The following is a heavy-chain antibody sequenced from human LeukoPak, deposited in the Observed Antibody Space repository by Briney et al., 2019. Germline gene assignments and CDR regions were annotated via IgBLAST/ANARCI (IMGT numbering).Heavy chain of an antibody. CDR3: ASSLAYYDSSGYYESDY. CDR1: GFTVSSNY. CDR2: IYSGGST. V-gene: IGHV3-53*01. Sequence: GGSLRLSCAASGFTVSSNYMSWVRQAPGKGLEWVSVIYSGGSTYYADSVKGRFTISRDNSKNTLYLQMNSLRAEDTAVYYCASSLAYYDSSGYYESDYWGQGTLVTVSS. J-gene: IGHJ4*02. D-gene: IGHD3-22*01.